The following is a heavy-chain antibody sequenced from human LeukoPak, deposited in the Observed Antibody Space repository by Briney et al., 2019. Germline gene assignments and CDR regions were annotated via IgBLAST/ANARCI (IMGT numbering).Heavy chain of an antibody. D-gene: IGHD1-26*01. CDR2: ISYDGSNK. J-gene: IGHJ4*02. CDR3: ARAVGSGSYRGSGY. V-gene: IGHV3-30-3*01. CDR1: GFTFSSYA. Sequence: GRSLRLSCAASGFTFSSYAMRWVRQAPGKGLEWVAVISYDGSNKYYADSVKGRFTISRDNSKNTLYLQMNSLRAEDTAVYYCARAVGSGSYRGSGYWGQGTLVTVSS.